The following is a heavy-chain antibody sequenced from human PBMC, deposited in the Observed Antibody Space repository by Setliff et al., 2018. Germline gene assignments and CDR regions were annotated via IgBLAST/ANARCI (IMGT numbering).Heavy chain of an antibody. J-gene: IGHJ4*02. CDR2: SHYSGST. Sequence: KSSETLSLTCTVSGGSISTGNYYWSWIRQHPGKGLEWIGYSHYSGSTYYNPSLKSRVTISVDTSKNQFSLKLSSVTAADTAVYYCARHTIAMSTIISYFDYWGQGTLVTVSS. CDR1: GGSISTGNYY. CDR3: ARHTIAMSTIISYFDY. D-gene: IGHD3-10*01. V-gene: IGHV4-39*01.